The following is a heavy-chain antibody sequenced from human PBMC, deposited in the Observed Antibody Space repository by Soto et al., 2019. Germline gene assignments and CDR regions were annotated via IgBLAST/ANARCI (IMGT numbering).Heavy chain of an antibody. CDR3: TTVTSPITFDY. CDR2: IYYSGST. CDR1: GGSISSSSYY. J-gene: IGHJ4*02. V-gene: IGHV4-39*01. D-gene: IGHD4-17*01. Sequence: QLQLQESGPGLVKPSETLSLTCTVSGGSISSSSYYWGWIRQPPGKGLEWIGSIYYSGSTYYNPSLKRRVTISVDTSKNQFSLKLSSVTAADTAVYYCTTVTSPITFDYWGQGTLVTVSS.